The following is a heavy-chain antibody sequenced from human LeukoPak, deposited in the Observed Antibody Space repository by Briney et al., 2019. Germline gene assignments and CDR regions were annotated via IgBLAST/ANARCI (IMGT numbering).Heavy chain of an antibody. CDR1: GYTFTDYY. CDR3: ARASYYCDSSGYPGYYFDY. D-gene: IGHD3-22*01. V-gene: IGHV1-2*02. CDR2: INPNSGGT. Sequence: ASVKVSCKASGYTFTDYYMHWVRQASGQGLEWMGWINPNSGGTNYAQKFQGRVTMTRDTSISTAYMELSRLRSDDTAVYYCARASYYCDSSGYPGYYFDYWGQGTLVTVSS. J-gene: IGHJ4*02.